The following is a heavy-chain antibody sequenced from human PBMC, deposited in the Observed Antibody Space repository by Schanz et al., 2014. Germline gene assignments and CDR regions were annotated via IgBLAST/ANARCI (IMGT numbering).Heavy chain of an antibody. J-gene: IGHJ4*02. D-gene: IGHD3-9*01. CDR3: VRDKTVYDVLTGCFDL. V-gene: IGHV3-33*01. Sequence: ESGGGVVQPGRSLRLSCAASGFTFSSYGMHWVRQVPGKGLEWVAVVCYDGSKKYYADSVKGRFTTSRDNSKNTMYLQMNSLRAEDTAVYYCVRDKTVYDVLTGCFDLWGQGTLVTVSS. CDR2: VCYDGSKK. CDR1: GFTFSSYG.